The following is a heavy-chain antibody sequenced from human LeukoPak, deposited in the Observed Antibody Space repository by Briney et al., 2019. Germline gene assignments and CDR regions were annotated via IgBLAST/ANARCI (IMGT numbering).Heavy chain of an antibody. CDR3: ARVTMIVVVIDAFDI. CDR1: GYIFTSYG. CDR2: ISAYNGNT. J-gene: IGHJ3*02. D-gene: IGHD3-22*01. Sequence: ASVKVSCKASGYIFTSYGISWVRQAPGQGLEWMGWISAYNGNTNYAQKLQGRVTMTTDTSTSTAYMELRSLRSDDTAVYYCARVTMIVVVIDAFDIWGQGTMVTVSS. V-gene: IGHV1-18*01.